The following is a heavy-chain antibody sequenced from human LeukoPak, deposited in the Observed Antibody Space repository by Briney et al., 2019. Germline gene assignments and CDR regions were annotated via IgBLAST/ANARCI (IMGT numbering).Heavy chain of an antibody. Sequence: ASVKVSCKASGYIFTDYYMHWVRQAPGQELGWMGRINPNSGGTNYAQKFQGRVTMTRDTSISTAYMELSRLRSDDTAVYYCARANHITMIVVAWGQETLVTVSS. CDR2: INPNSGGT. CDR1: GYIFTDYY. D-gene: IGHD3-22*01. V-gene: IGHV1-2*06. CDR3: ARANHITMIVVA. J-gene: IGHJ5*02.